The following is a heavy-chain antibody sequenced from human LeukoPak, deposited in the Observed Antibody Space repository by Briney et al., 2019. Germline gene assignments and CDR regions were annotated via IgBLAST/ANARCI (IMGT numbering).Heavy chain of an antibody. D-gene: IGHD2-8*01. V-gene: IGHV7-4-1*02. CDR3: ARAGGVCTNGVCSKDYAHY. CDR2: INTNTGNP. J-gene: IGHJ4*02. Sequence: AASVKVSCKASGYSFTSNVISWVRQAPGQGLEWMGWINTNTGNPTYAQGFTGRFVFSLDTSVSTAYLQISSLKAEDTAVYYCARAGGVCTNGVCSKDYAHYWGQGTLVTVSS. CDR1: GYSFTSNV.